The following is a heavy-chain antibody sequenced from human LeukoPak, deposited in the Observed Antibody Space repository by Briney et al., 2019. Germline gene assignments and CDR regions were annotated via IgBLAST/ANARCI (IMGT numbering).Heavy chain of an antibody. D-gene: IGHD3-16*01. V-gene: IGHV3-30*03. J-gene: IGHJ5*02. Sequence: GGSLRLSCAASGFTFSSYGMHWVRQAPGKGLEWVAVISYDGSNEYYADSVKGRFTISRDNSKNTLYLQMNSLRAEDTAVYYCARDTLYDSWGQGTLVTVSS. CDR2: ISYDGSNE. CDR3: ARDTLYDS. CDR1: GFTFSSYG.